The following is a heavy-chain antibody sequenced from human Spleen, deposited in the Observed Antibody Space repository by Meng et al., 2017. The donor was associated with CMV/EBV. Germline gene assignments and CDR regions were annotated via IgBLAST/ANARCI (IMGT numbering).Heavy chain of an antibody. Sequence: LSLTCAASGFAFSTYAMSWVRQAPGKGLEWVSVIYSGGSATYYADSMKGRFTVSRDNSKNTLFLQMDSLGAEDTAVYYCAKIGSFTYYYYGMDVWGQGTTVTVSS. CDR1: GFAFSTYA. V-gene: IGHV3-23*03. D-gene: IGHD1-26*01. J-gene: IGHJ6*02. CDR2: IYSGGSAT. CDR3: AKIGSFTYYYYGMDV.